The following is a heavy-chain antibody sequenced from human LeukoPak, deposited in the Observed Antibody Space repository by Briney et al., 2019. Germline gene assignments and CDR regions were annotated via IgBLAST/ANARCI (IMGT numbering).Heavy chain of an antibody. CDR3: AKDHQQYGGNTGFDY. V-gene: IGHV3-23*01. CDR1: GFAFNYAW. Sequence: PGGSLRLSCAASGFAFNYAWVSWVRQAPGKGLEWVSAISGSGGSTYYADSVKGRFTISRDNSKNTLYLQMNSLRAEDTAVYYCAKDHQQYGGNTGFDYWGQGTLVTVSS. J-gene: IGHJ4*02. CDR2: ISGSGGST. D-gene: IGHD4-23*01.